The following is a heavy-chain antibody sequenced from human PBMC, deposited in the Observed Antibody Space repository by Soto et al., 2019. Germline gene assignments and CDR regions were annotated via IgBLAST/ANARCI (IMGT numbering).Heavy chain of an antibody. V-gene: IGHV3-73*01. CDR2: IRSKANSYAT. J-gene: IGHJ6*02. CDR1: GFTFSGSA. D-gene: IGHD5-12*01. CDR3: TRSRGYPLVGMDV. Sequence: LRLSCAASGFTFSGSAMPWVRQASGKGLEWVGRIRSKANSYATAYAASVKGRFTISRDDSKNTAYLQMNSLKTEDTAVYYCTRSRGYPLVGMDVWGQGTTVTVSS.